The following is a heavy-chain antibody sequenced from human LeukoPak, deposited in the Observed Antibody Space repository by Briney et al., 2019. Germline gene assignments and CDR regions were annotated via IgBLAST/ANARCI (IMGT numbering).Heavy chain of an antibody. J-gene: IGHJ3*02. CDR1: GGTFSSYA. CDR2: IIPIFGTA. CDR3: ARGYCSSTSCYPSMFRAFDI. V-gene: IGHV1-69*05. D-gene: IGHD2-2*01. Sequence: SVKVSCKASGGTFSSYAISWVRQAPGQGLEWMGGIIPIFGTANYAQKFQGRVTITTDESTSTAYMELSSLRSEDTAVYYCARGYCSSTSCYPSMFRAFDIWGQGTMVTVSS.